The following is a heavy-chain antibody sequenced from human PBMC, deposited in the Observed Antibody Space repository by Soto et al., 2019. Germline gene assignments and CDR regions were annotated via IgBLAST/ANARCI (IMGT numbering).Heavy chain of an antibody. D-gene: IGHD3-16*02. J-gene: IGHJ4*02. CDR3: ARTMITFGGVIVPLDY. CDR2: IYYSGST. V-gene: IGHV4-59*01. CDR1: GGSISSYY. Sequence: SETLSLTCTVSGGSISSYYWSWIRQPPGKGLEWIGYIYYSGSTNYNPSLKSRVTISVDTSKNQFSLKLSSVTAADTAVYYCARTMITFGGVIVPLDYWGQGTLVTFSS.